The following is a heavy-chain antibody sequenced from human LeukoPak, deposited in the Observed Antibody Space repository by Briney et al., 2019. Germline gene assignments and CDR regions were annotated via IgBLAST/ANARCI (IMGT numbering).Heavy chain of an antibody. CDR2: IYSGGST. J-gene: IGHJ4*02. Sequence: GGSLRLSCGASGFTVSNNYMSWVRQAPGKGLEWVSVIYSGGSTYYADSVKGRFTISRDNSKNTLYLQMNSLRAEDSAVYYCARDRYSYGYALDCWGQGTLVTVSS. D-gene: IGHD5-18*01. CDR3: ARDRYSYGYALDC. V-gene: IGHV3-66*02. CDR1: GFTVSNNY.